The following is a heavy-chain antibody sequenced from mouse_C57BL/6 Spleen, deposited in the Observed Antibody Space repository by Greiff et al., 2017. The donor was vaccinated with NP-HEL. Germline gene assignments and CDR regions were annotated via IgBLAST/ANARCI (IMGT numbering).Heavy chain of an antibody. J-gene: IGHJ2*01. CDR1: GYTFTDYN. V-gene: IGHV1-22*01. D-gene: IGHD2-4*01. CDR2: INPNNGGT. CDR3: ARERLRREGYY. Sequence: VQLKQSGPELVKPGASVKMSCKASGYTFTDYNMHWVKQSHGKSLEWIGYINPNNGGTSYNQKFKGKATLTVNKSSSTAYMELRSLTSEDSAVYYCARERLRREGYYWGQGTTLTVSS.